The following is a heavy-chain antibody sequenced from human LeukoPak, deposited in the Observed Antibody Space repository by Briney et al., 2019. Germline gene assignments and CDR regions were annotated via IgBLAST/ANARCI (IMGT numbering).Heavy chain of an antibody. CDR3: ARVVCSSTSCYFDY. D-gene: IGHD2-2*01. CDR2: IYHSGST. V-gene: IGHV4-30-2*01. CDR1: GGSISSGGYS. J-gene: IGHJ4*02. Sequence: SQTLSLTCAVSGGSISSGGYSWSWIRQPPGKGLEWIGYIYHSGSTYYNPSLESRVTISVDRSKNQFSLKLSSVTAADTAVYYCARVVCSSTSCYFDYWGQGTLVTVSS.